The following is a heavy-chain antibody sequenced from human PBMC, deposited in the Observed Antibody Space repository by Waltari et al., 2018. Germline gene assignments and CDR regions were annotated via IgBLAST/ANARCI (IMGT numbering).Heavy chain of an antibody. Sequence: EVQLLESGGGLVQPGGSLRLSCAASGFTFSSYAMSWVRQAPGKGLEWVSAISGSGGSTYYADSVKGRFTISRDNSKNTLYLQMNSLRAEDTAVYYCAKDLVVVVAAAGNWDAFDIWGQGTMVTVSS. J-gene: IGHJ3*02. CDR1: GFTFSSYA. V-gene: IGHV3-23*01. CDR3: AKDLVVVVAAAGNWDAFDI. D-gene: IGHD6-13*01. CDR2: ISGSGGST.